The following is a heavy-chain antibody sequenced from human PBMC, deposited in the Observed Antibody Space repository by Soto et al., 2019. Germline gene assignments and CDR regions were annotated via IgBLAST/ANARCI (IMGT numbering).Heavy chain of an antibody. D-gene: IGHD6-6*01. V-gene: IGHV3-48*01. J-gene: IGHJ4*02. CDR3: AREYSSSSGPANDH. CDR2: ISASSSSI. Sequence: GGSLRLSCAASGFTFSSYSMNWIRQAPGKGLEWVSFISASSSSIYYADSVKGRLTISRDNARNSLYLQMNSLRAEDTAVYYRAREYSSSSGPANDHWGQGTLVTVSP. CDR1: GFTFSSYS.